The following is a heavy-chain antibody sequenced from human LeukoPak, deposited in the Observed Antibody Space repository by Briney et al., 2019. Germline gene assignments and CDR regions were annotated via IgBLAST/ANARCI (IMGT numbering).Heavy chain of an antibody. Sequence: GGSLRLSCAASGFTFTCHVMRWVRQAPGKGLEWVSTIGADGSSTYYAASVKGRFTISRDNSRNTLHLQMNGLRVEDTAVYYRVKRGTTDTKYIEYWGQGTLVTVSS. CDR1: GFTFTCHV. J-gene: IGHJ4*02. D-gene: IGHD1-1*01. V-gene: IGHV3-23*01. CDR3: VKRGTTDTKYIEY. CDR2: IGADGSST.